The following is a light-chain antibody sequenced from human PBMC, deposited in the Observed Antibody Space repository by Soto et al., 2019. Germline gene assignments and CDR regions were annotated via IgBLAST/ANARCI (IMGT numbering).Light chain of an antibody. CDR2: NDN. CDR1: NIEKKK. V-gene: IGLV3-21*02. J-gene: IGLJ1*01. Sequence: SYELTQAPSVSVAPAQTARIPCGGSNIEKKKVHWYQQKPGQAPVLVVYNDNDRPSGIPERFSGSNSGNTATLTISRVEAGDEADYYCQVWDSSSDHLYVFGTGTKVTVL. CDR3: QVWDSSSDHLYV.